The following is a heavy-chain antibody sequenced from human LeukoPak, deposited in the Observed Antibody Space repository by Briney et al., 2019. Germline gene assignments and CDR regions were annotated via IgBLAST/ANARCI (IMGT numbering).Heavy chain of an antibody. CDR2: IWYDGSNK. CDR1: GFTFSSYG. CDR3: ARELSGPDAFDI. D-gene: IGHD5-12*01. J-gene: IGHJ3*02. V-gene: IGHV3-33*08. Sequence: AGGSLRLSCAASGFTFSSYGMHWVRQAPGKGLEWVAVIWYDGSNKYYADSVKGRFTISRDNSKNTLYLQMNSLRAEDTAVYYCARELSGPDAFDIWGQGTMVTVSS.